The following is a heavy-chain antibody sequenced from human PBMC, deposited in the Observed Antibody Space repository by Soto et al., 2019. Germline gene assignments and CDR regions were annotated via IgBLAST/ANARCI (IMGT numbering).Heavy chain of an antibody. CDR1: GYSFTRYW. V-gene: IGHV5-10-1*01. D-gene: IGHD6-13*01. CDR3: ARGIAAASTDYGMDV. CDR2: IDPSDSYN. Sequence: GESLNISCKASGYSFTRYWISWVRQMPGKGLEWMGRIDPSDSYNNYSPSFQGHVTISADKSISTAYLQWSSLNASDTAMYYCARGIAAASTDYGMDVWGQGTTVTVSS. J-gene: IGHJ6*02.